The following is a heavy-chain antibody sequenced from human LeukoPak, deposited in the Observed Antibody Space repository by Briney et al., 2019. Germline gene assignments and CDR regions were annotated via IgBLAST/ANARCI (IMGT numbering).Heavy chain of an antibody. D-gene: IGHD2-15*01. J-gene: IGHJ6*02. Sequence: PLSLTCSVSGGSISSGDYYWSWGCQPPGKGRGWFGIIYYRGSTYYNPSMKSRVTISVDTSKNQFSLQLSSVTAADTAVYYCAREPVAASYYYYFGMDVWGQGTTVTVSS. CDR2: IYYRGST. V-gene: IGHV4-30-4*01. CDR3: AREPVAASYYYYFGMDV. CDR1: GGSISSGDYY.